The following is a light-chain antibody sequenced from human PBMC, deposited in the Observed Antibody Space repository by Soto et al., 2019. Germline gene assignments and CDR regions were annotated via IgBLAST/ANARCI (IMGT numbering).Light chain of an antibody. CDR1: QSVNSSY. V-gene: IGKV3D-20*02. Sequence: EKMMTQKQPNLAVSREKIATRSCSAIQSVNSSYLAWYQQKRGQAPRVLIYGASHRATGIPDRFSGSGSGTDSTVTIRRPEPEDFAVYYCQQRRIWPPLTFGGGTKVDIK. CDR3: QQRRIWPPLT. CDR2: GAS. J-gene: IGKJ4*01.